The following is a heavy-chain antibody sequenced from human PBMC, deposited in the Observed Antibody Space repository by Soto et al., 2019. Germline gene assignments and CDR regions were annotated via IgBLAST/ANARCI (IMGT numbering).Heavy chain of an antibody. V-gene: IGHV4-34*01. CDR3: ARDKITGVFDY. CDR1: GGSFSGYY. D-gene: IGHD2-8*02. CDR2: INHSGST. J-gene: IGHJ4*02. Sequence: SETLSLTCAVYGGSFSGYYWTWIRQPPGTGLEWIGEINHSGSTNYNPSLESRVTISVDTSKNQFSLKLTSVTAADTAVYYCARDKITGVFDYWGKGTLVTVSS.